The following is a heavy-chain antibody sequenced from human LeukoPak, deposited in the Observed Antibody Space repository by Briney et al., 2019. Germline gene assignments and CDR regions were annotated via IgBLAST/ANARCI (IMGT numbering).Heavy chain of an antibody. J-gene: IGHJ6*02. CDR3: ARVDPGYSSGWFLGHGMDV. CDR1: GFTFSSYG. D-gene: IGHD6-19*01. CDR2: ISYDGSNK. Sequence: GRSLRLSCAASGFTFSSYGMHWVRQAPGRGLKWVAVISYDGSNKYYADSVKGRFTISRDNSKNTLYLQMNSLRAEDTAVYYCARVDPGYSSGWFLGHGMDVWGQGTTVTVSS. V-gene: IGHV3-30*03.